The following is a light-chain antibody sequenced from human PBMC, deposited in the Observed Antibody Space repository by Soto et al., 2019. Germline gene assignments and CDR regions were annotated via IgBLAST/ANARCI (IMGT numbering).Light chain of an antibody. CDR1: QTISSW. CDR2: KAS. J-gene: IGKJ1*01. V-gene: IGKV1-5*03. Sequence: DIQMTQSPSTLSGSVGDRVTISCRASQTISSWLAWYQQKPGKAPKLLIYKASTLKSGVPSRFSGSGSGTEFTLTISSLQPDDFAVYYCQQYGSLSWTFGQGTKVDI. CDR3: QQYGSLSWT.